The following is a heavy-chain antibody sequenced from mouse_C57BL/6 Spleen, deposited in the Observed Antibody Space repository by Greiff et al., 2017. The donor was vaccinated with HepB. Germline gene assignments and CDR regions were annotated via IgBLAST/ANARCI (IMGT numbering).Heavy chain of an antibody. D-gene: IGHD2-1*01. CDR1: GFTFSDYG. J-gene: IGHJ4*01. CDR3: AREGNGAMDY. CDR2: ISSGSSTI. V-gene: IGHV5-17*01. Sequence: DVMLVESGGGLVKPGGSLKLSCAASGFTFSDYGMHWVRQAPEKGLEWVAYISSGSSTIYYADTVKGRFTISRDNAKNTLFLQMTSLRSEDTAMYYCAREGNGAMDYWGQGTSVTVSS.